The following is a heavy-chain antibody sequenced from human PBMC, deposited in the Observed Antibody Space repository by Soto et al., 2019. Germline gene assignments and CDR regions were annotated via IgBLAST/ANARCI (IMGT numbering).Heavy chain of an antibody. CDR2: IWYDGSNK. Sequence: VGSLRLSCAASGFTFSSYGMHWVRQAPGKGLEWVAVIWYDGSNKYYADSVKGRFTISRDNSKNTLYLQMNSLRAEDTAVYYCARDLGIVGATEYYYGMDVWGQGTTVTVSS. D-gene: IGHD1-26*01. J-gene: IGHJ6*02. V-gene: IGHV3-33*01. CDR3: ARDLGIVGATEYYYGMDV. CDR1: GFTFSSYG.